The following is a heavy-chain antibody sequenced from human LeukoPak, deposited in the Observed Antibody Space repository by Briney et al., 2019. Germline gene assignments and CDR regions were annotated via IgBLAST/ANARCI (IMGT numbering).Heavy chain of an antibody. J-gene: IGHJ4*02. CDR1: GYTFTSYG. CDR3: ASGVDSLRY. CDR2: ISAYNGNT. D-gene: IGHD3-10*01. V-gene: IGHV1-18*01. Sequence: ASVTVSCKTSGYTFTSYGISWVRQAPGQGLEWMGWISAYNGNTNYAQRFQGRVTVTTETSTSTAYMELRSLRFDDTAVYYCASGVDSLRYWGQGTLVTVSS.